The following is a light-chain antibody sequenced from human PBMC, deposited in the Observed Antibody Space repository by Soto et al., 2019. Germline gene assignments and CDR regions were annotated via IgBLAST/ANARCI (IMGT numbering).Light chain of an antibody. J-gene: IGLJ2*01. CDR3: GADHGSGSKFVVV. Sequence: QPVLTQPPSASASLGASVTLTCTLSSGYSNYKVDWYQQRPGKGPRFVMRVGTGGIVGSKGDGIPDRFSVLGSGLNRYLTIKNIQEEDESDYHCGADHGSGSKFVVVFGGGTKVTVL. V-gene: IGLV9-49*01. CDR1: SGYSNYK. CDR2: VGTGGIVG.